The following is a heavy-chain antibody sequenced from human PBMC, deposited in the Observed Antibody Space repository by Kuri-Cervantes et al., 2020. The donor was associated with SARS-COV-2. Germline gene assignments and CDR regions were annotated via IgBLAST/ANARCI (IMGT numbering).Heavy chain of an antibody. CDR3: ASGYCSSTSCYPPRGGYYYYYGMDV. D-gene: IGHD2-2*01. CDR1: GFTFSSYW. Sequence: GGSLRLSCAASGFTFSSYWMHWVRQAPGKGLVWVSRINSDGSSTSYADSVKGRFTISRDNAKNTLYLQMNSLRAEDTAVYYCASGYCSSTSCYPPRGGYYYYYGMDVWGQGTTVTVSS. V-gene: IGHV3-74*01. CDR2: INSDGSST. J-gene: IGHJ6*02.